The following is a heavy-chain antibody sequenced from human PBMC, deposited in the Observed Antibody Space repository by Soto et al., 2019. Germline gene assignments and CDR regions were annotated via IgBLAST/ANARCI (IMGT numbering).Heavy chain of an antibody. J-gene: IGHJ6*02. Sequence: EASVKVSCKASGGTFSSYTISWVRQAPGQGLEWMGRIIPILGIANYAQKFQGRVTITADKSTSTAYMELSSLRSEDTAVYYCATQRGYYGSGHGMDVWGQGTTVTVSS. CDR2: IIPILGIA. D-gene: IGHD3-10*01. CDR1: GGTFSSYT. V-gene: IGHV1-69*02. CDR3: ATQRGYYGSGHGMDV.